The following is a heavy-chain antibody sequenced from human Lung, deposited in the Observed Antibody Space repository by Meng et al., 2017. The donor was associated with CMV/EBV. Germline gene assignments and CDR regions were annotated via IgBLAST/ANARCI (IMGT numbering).Heavy chain of an antibody. CDR3: AKEPRSWYGGDGFDV. CDR1: GFIFGTFA. CDR2: LSGSGGST. D-gene: IGHD6-13*01. V-gene: IGHV3-23*01. J-gene: IGHJ3*01. Sequence: ESLKISCAASGFIFGTFAMTWVRQAPGKGLEWVSSLSGSGGSTYYADSVKGRFIISGDSPKNTVFLQMNSLRAEDTAVYYCAKEPRSWYGGDGFDVWGHGTRVPFSS.